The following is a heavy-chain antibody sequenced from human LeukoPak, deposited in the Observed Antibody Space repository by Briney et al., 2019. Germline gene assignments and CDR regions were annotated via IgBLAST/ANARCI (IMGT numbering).Heavy chain of an antibody. CDR3: AGGGTMVRGVPDY. V-gene: IGHV1-69*04. Sequence: SVKVSCKASGGTFGSYAISWVRQAPGQGLEWMGRIIPILGIANYAQKFQGRVTITADKSTSTAYMELSSLRSEDTAVYYCAGGGTMVRGVPDYWGQGTLVTVSS. J-gene: IGHJ4*02. CDR1: GGTFGSYA. D-gene: IGHD3-10*01. CDR2: IIPILGIA.